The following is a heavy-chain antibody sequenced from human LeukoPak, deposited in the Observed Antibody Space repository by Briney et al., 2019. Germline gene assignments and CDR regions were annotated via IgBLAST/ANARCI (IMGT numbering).Heavy chain of an antibody. D-gene: IGHD5-12*01. J-gene: IGHJ6*02. V-gene: IGHV4-59*01. Sequence: SQTLSLTCTVSGGSISSYYWSWIRQPPGKGLEWIGYIYYSGSTNYNPSLKSRVTISVDTSKNQFSLKLSSVTAADTAVYYCARGDGYDEYYYYGMDVWGQGTTVTVSS. CDR2: IYYSGST. CDR1: GGSISSYY. CDR3: ARGDGYDEYYYYGMDV.